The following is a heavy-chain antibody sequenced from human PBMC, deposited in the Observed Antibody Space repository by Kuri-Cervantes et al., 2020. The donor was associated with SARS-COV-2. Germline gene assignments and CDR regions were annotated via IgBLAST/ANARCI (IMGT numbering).Heavy chain of an antibody. CDR2: INPSGGI. CDR3: ARDRRTGGYSSGFDL. J-gene: IGHJ4*02. D-gene: IGHD5-18*01. Sequence: GESLKISCEGSGYKFTNYWIGWVRQAPGQGPEWMGWINPSGGINPAQKFQDRVTMTRDTSTTTIHMELSRLTPDDTAVFYCARDRRTGGYSSGFDLWGQGTRVTVSS. CDR1: GYKFTNYW. V-gene: IGHV1-2*02.